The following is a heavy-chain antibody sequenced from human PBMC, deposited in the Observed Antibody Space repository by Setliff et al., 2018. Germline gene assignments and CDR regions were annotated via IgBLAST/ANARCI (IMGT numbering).Heavy chain of an antibody. V-gene: IGHV1-18*01. CDR1: GGTFSSYA. CDR3: ASEKWGMGYIDF. Sequence: GASVKVSCKASGGTFSSYAISWVRQAPGQGLEWMGGIGAYNGNTYNAHKFQGRVTMTSDTSTSTAYMELRSLRSDDTAIYFCASEKWGMGYIDFWGQGTLVTVSS. J-gene: IGHJ4*02. CDR2: IGAYNGNT. D-gene: IGHD3-16*01.